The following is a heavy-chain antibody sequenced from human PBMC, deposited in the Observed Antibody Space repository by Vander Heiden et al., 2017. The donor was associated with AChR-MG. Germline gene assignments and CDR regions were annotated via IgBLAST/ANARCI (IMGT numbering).Heavy chain of an antibody. J-gene: IGHJ4*02. D-gene: IGHD6-13*01. Sequence: EVQLVESGGGLVQPGGSLRLSCAASGFTVSTNYMSWVRQATGKGLEWVSVIYSGGTTYYADSVRGRFTISRDNSRNTLYLQMNSLRAEDTAVYYCARDRATAGFFSGWGQGTLVTVSS. CDR3: ARDRATAGFFSG. CDR1: GFTVSTNY. V-gene: IGHV3-66*01. CDR2: IYSGGTT.